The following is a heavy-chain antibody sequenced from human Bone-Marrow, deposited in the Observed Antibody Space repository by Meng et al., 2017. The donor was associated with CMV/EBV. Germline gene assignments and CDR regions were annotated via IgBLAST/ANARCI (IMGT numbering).Heavy chain of an antibody. CDR2: IYYSGST. CDR3: ARVSRDDFWSGYRYYFDY. CDR1: GGSISSYY. J-gene: IGHJ4*02. V-gene: IGHV4-59*01. Sequence: SETLSLTCTVSGGSISSYYWSWIRQPPGKGLDWIGYIYYSGSTNYNPSLKSRVTTSVDTSKNQFSLKLSSVTAADTAVYYCARVSRDDFWSGYRYYFDYWGQGTLVTVSS. D-gene: IGHD3-3*01.